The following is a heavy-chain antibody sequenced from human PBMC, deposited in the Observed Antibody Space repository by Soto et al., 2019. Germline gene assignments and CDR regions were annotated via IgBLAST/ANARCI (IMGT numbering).Heavy chain of an antibody. CDR1: GGTFNSYD. CDR2: IIPIVETP. D-gene: IGHD3-22*01. Sequence: SVKVSCKASGGTFNSYDINWVRQAPGQGLEWMGGIIPIVETPKYAQRFQGRVTITADESTNTVYMELSSLRSEDTAMYYCARLSRPNYYDTSGFFKDNWFDPWGQGTLVTVSS. V-gene: IGHV1-69*13. CDR3: ARLSRPNYYDTSGFFKDNWFDP. J-gene: IGHJ5*02.